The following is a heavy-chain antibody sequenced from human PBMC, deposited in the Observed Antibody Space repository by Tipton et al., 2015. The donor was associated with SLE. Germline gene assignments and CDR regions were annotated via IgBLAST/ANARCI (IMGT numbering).Heavy chain of an antibody. D-gene: IGHD3-10*01. CDR2: IKEDGSAE. J-gene: IGHJ3*02. V-gene: IGHV3-7*01. Sequence: SLRLSCEASGFIFGTYWMTWVRQVSGKGLEWVANIKEDGSAEYYVDSVKGRFIISRDNTKNSLYLQMNSLSAEDTAVYYCAREYQGSFYVNGAFDIWGQGTVVTVSS. CDR3: AREYQGSFYVNGAFDI. CDR1: GFIFGTYW.